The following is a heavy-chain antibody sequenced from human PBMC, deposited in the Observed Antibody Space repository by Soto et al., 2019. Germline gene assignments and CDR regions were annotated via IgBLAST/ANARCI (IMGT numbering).Heavy chain of an antibody. CDR3: ARGYYDSSGYYWVFDY. V-gene: IGHV3-48*01. CDR2: ISSSSSTI. D-gene: IGHD3-22*01. CDR1: GFTFSSYS. Sequence: PGGSLRLSCAASGFTFSSYSMNWVRQAPGEGLEWVSYISSSSSTIYYADSVKGRFTISRDNAKNSLYLQMNSLRAEDTAVYYCARGYYDSSGYYWVFDYWGQGTLVTVSS. J-gene: IGHJ4*02.